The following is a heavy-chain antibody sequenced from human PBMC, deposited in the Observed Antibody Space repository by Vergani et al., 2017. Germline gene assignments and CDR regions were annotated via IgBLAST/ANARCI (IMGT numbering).Heavy chain of an antibody. J-gene: IGHJ6*02. CDR3: ARGAAAYYYGMDV. CDR2: IGTAGDT. Sequence: EVQLVESGGGVVQPGRSLRLSCAASGFTFSSYDMHWVRQATGKGLEWVSAIGTAGDTYYPGSVKGRFTISRENAKNSLYLQMNSLRAGDTAVYYCARGAAAYYYGMDVWGQGTTVTVSS. V-gene: IGHV3-13*04. CDR1: GFTFSSYD. D-gene: IGHD6-13*01.